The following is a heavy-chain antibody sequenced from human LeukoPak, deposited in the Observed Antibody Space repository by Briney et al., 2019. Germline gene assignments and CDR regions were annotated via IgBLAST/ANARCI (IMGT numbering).Heavy chain of an antibody. CDR3: ARQVPGSIYQGHYFDY. V-gene: IGHV4-4*09. D-gene: IGHD2-2*01. Sequence: SETLSLTCTVSGGSIGCYYWSWIRQPPGKGLEWIGYIYTSGSTNYNPSLKSRVTISVDTSKNQFSLKLSSVTAADTAVYYCARQVPGSIYQGHYFDYWGQGTLVTVSS. J-gene: IGHJ4*02. CDR1: GGSIGCYY. CDR2: IYTSGST.